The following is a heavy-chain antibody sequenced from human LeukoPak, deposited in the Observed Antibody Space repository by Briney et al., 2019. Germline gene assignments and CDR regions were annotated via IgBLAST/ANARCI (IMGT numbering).Heavy chain of an antibody. CDR3: ATPSEGILTGSLDY. D-gene: IGHD3-9*01. CDR1: GYTFTSYY. V-gene: IGHV1-46*01. J-gene: IGHJ4*02. Sequence: GASVKVSCKASGYTFTSYYMHWVRQAPGQGLEWMGIINPSGGSTSYAQKFQGRVTMTRDTSTSTVHMELNSLRSEDTAVYYCATPSEGILTGSLDYWGQGTLVTVSS. CDR2: INPSGGST.